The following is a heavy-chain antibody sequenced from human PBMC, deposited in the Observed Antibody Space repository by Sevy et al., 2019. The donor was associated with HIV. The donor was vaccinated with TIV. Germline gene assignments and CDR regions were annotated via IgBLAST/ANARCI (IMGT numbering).Heavy chain of an antibody. V-gene: IGHV4-59*01. J-gene: IGHJ3*01. CDR1: GGFGVYY. CDR3: ARVGACYYGSTGNAFDF. Sequence: SETLSLTCTVSGGFGVYYWSWIRQPPGKGLEWIGYINYSGSTNYNPSLRSRVTISVETSKNQFSLNLSSLTAADTAVYYCARVGACYYGSTGNAFDFWGQGTMVTVSS. D-gene: IGHD3-10*01. CDR2: INYSGST.